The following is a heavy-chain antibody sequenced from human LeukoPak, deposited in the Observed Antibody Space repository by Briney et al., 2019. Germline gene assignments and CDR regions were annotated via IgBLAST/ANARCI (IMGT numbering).Heavy chain of an antibody. D-gene: IGHD3-16*02. CDR3: AREDYVWGSYRPGAFDI. Sequence: SRTLSLTCTVSGGSISSGDYYWSWIRQPPGKGLEWIGYIYYSGSTYYNPSLKSRVTISVDTSKNQFSLKLSSVTAADTAVYYCAREDYVWGSYRPGAFDIWGQGTMVTVSS. J-gene: IGHJ3*02. CDR2: IYYSGST. CDR1: GGSISSGDYY. V-gene: IGHV4-30-4*01.